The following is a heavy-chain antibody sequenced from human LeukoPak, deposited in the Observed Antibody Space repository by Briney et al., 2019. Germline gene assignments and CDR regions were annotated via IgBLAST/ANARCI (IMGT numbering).Heavy chain of an antibody. J-gene: IGHJ6*03. CDR2: ISGSDGGT. Sequence: GGSLRLSCAASGFTLSSYGMSWVRQAPGKGLEWVSAISGSDGGTYYADSVKGRFTISRDNAKNSLYLQMNSLRSEDTALYYCARAAGSGYYFYMDVWGKGTTVTVSS. CDR3: ARAAGSGYYFYMDV. CDR1: GFTLSSYG. V-gene: IGHV3-23*01.